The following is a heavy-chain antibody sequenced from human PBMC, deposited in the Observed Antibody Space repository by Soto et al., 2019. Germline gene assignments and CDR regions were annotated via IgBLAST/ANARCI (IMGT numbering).Heavy chain of an antibody. J-gene: IGHJ4*02. D-gene: IGHD3-10*01. CDR3: LHTRMYYYGSGRAYY. CDR1: GFSLSTSGVG. Sequence: QITLKESGPTLVKPTQTLTLTCTFSGFSLSTSGVGVGWIRQPPGKALEWLALIYWDDDKRYSPSLKSRLTMTKDTSINQVVLTMTNMDPVDTATYYCLHTRMYYYGSGRAYYWGQGPLVTVSS. V-gene: IGHV2-5*02. CDR2: IYWDDDK.